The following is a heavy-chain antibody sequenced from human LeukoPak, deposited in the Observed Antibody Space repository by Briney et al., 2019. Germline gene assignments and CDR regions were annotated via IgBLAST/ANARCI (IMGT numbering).Heavy chain of an antibody. J-gene: IGHJ4*02. D-gene: IGHD6-19*01. Sequence: SETLSLTCAVSGGSISSGGYSWSWIRQPPGKGLEWIGYIYHSGSTYYNPSLKSRVTISVDRSKNQFSLKLSSVTAADTAVYYCARGHSSGWFYYFDYWGQGTLVTVSS. CDR2: IYHSGST. V-gene: IGHV4-30-2*01. CDR3: ARGHSSGWFYYFDY. CDR1: GGSISSGGYS.